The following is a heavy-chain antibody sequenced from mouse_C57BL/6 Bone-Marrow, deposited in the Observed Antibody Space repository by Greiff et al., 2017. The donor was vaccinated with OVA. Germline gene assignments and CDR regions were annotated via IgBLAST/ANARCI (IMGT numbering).Heavy chain of an antibody. V-gene: IGHV1-54*01. Sequence: VQLQQSGAELVRPGTSVKVSCKASGYAFTNYLIEWVKQRPGQGLEWIGVINPGSGGTNYNEKFKGKATLTADKSSSTAYMQLSSLTSEDSAVYFCARCPLRRSFDYWGQGTTLTVSS. CDR1: GYAFTNYL. D-gene: IGHD1-1*01. J-gene: IGHJ2*01. CDR2: INPGSGGT. CDR3: ARCPLRRSFDY.